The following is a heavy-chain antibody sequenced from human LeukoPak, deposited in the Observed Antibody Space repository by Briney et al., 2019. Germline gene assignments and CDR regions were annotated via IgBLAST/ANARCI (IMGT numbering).Heavy chain of an antibody. J-gene: IGHJ4*02. Sequence: SVKVSCKASGVIFSNFAFNWVRQAPGQGLEWMGRIIPILDLAHYTQKFQGRVTITADKSTNTGYMELTSLTAEDTAVYYCATPSRTEDGDYGVCWGQGTLVTVSS. CDR2: IIPILDLA. CDR3: ATPSRTEDGDYGVC. CDR1: GVIFSNFA. D-gene: IGHD4-17*01. V-gene: IGHV1-69*04.